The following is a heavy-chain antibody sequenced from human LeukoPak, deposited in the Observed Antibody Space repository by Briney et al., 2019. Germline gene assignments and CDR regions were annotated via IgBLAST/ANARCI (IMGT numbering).Heavy chain of an antibody. CDR1: RFTFSEYW. Sequence: PGGSLRPSCAGSRFTFSEYWMTWVRQTPGQGLEWVANVNKDGNQKQYADSVKGRFTISKDNSENSMYLQLNSLRAEDTGVYYCVRNRGWYALDMWGQGTMVTVSS. J-gene: IGHJ3*02. CDR3: VRNRGWYALDM. CDR2: VNKDGNQK. D-gene: IGHD6-19*01. V-gene: IGHV3-7*01.